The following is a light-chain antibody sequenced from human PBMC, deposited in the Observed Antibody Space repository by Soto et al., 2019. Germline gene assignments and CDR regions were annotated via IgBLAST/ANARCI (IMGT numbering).Light chain of an antibody. CDR3: QQYGSAPWT. CDR2: GAS. J-gene: IGKJ1*01. Sequence: EIVLTQSPGTLSLSPGERATLSCRASQSITNSYLAWYQQKPGQAPRLLIYGASSRATGIPDRFSGSGSGTESTLTISGLEPEDFAVYYCQQYGSAPWTFGQGTKVEIK. CDR1: QSITNSY. V-gene: IGKV3-20*01.